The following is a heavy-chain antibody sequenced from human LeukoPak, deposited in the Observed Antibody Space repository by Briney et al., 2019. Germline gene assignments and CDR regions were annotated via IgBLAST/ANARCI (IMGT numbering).Heavy chain of an antibody. Sequence: ASVKVSCKASGYTFTSYGISWVRQAPGQGLEWMGWISAYNGNTNYAQKLQGRVTMTTDTSTSTAYMELRSLRSDDTAVYYCARDVSRGYSGYAPIRIDYYYYYGMDVWGQGTTVTVSS. CDR2: ISAYNGNT. V-gene: IGHV1-18*01. CDR3: ARDVSRGYSGYAPIRIDYYYYYGMDV. CDR1: GYTFTSYG. J-gene: IGHJ6*02. D-gene: IGHD5-12*01.